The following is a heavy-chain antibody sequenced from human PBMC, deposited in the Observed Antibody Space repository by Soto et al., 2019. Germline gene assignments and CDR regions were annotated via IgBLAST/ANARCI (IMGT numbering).Heavy chain of an antibody. Sequence: QVELVQSGAEVKKPGSSVKVSCQASEDTFRNYAISWVRQAPGQGLEWMGGIIPIFGTANYAQKVQGRVTITADTSAITVYLELSSLRSEDTAVYYCASTKYDSSAYYYWYLGLWGRGTLGTVSS. CDR3: ASTKYDSSAYYYWYLGL. CDR1: EDTFRNYA. J-gene: IGHJ2*01. V-gene: IGHV1-69*06. D-gene: IGHD3-22*01. CDR2: IIPIFGTA.